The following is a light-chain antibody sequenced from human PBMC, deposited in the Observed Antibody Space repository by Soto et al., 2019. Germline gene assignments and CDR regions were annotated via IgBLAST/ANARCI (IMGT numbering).Light chain of an antibody. J-gene: IGKJ4*01. V-gene: IGKV3-15*01. CDR3: QQYNSYSPT. CDR1: QSVRTY. CDR2: GAS. Sequence: THTPSTPVGYRGETVTLSCRASQSVRTYLAWYQQKPGQAPRLLIYGASSRATGFPARFSGSGSGTEFTLTISSLQPDDFATYYCQQYNSYSPTFGGGTKVDIK.